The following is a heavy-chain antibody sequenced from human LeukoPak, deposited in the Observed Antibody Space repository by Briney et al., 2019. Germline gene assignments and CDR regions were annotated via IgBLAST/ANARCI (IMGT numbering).Heavy chain of an antibody. J-gene: IGHJ5*02. CDR3: ARGGTASLDP. CDR1: GFTFSSYG. D-gene: IGHD1-1*01. V-gene: IGHV3-74*03. Sequence: GGSLRLSCAASGFTFSSYGMHWVRQAPGKGLEWVSRINNDGSSTTYADSVKGRFTVSRDNAKNTLYLQMSSLRAEDTAVYYCARGGTASLDPWGQGTLVTVSS. CDR2: INNDGSST.